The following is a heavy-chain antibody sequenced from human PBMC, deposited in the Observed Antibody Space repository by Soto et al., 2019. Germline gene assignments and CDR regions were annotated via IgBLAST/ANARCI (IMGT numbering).Heavy chain of an antibody. D-gene: IGHD2-2*01. V-gene: IGHV3-23*01. Sequence: GGSLRLSCAASGFTFSSYAMRWVRQAPGKGLEWVSAISGSGGSTYYADSVKGRFTISRDNSKNTLYLQMNSLRAEDTAVYYCAKRGYCSSTNCYVGFWGQGTLVTVSS. J-gene: IGHJ4*02. CDR3: AKRGYCSSTNCYVGF. CDR1: GFTFSSYA. CDR2: ISGSGGST.